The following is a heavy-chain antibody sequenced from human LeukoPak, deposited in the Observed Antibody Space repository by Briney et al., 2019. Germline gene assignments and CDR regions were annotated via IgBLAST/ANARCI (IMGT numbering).Heavy chain of an antibody. J-gene: IGHJ4*02. Sequence: SETLSLTCTVYGGSFSGYYWTWIRQSPGKGLEWIGEINHSIIANYNPSLESRVTISVDTSKRQFSLILRSMTAADTAVYYCARGVRKTALRIWGQGTLVTVSS. V-gene: IGHV4-34*01. CDR1: GGSFSGYY. D-gene: IGHD5-18*01. CDR2: INHSIIA. CDR3: ARGVRKTALRI.